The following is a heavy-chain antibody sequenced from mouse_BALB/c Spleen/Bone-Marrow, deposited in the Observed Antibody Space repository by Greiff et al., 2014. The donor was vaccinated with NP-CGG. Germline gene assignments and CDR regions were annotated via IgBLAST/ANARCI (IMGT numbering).Heavy chain of an antibody. D-gene: IGHD1-2*01. CDR3: TRSLRRYFDY. CDR1: GYTFSHYW. CDR2: ILPGTGST. V-gene: IGHV1-9*01. J-gene: IGHJ2*01. Sequence: QVQLQQSGAELTKPGASVKISCKATGYTFSHYWIEWVKQRPGHGLEWIGEILPGTGSTKYNEKFKGKATITADTSSSTAYMQLSSLTSEDSAVYYCTRSLRRYFDYWGQGTTLTVSS.